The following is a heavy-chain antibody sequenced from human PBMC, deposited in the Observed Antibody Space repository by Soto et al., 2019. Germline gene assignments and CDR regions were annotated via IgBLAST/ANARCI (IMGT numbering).Heavy chain of an antibody. CDR1: GYTFTSYG. D-gene: IGHD1-1*01. J-gene: IGHJ4*02. CDR3: ARGRYGDY. CDR2: ISAHTGNT. V-gene: IGHV1-18*01. Sequence: QVHLVQSGAEVKKPGASVKVSCKASGYTFTSYGITWVRQAPGQGLEWMGWISAHTGNTDYAQKLQGRVIVTRDTSTSAAHMEMRSLISDYTAVYYCARGRYGDYWGQGALVNVSS.